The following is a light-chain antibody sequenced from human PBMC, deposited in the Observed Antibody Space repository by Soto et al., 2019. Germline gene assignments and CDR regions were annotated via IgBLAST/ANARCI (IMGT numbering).Light chain of an antibody. CDR2: AAS. CDR3: QQSFTTPVT. J-gene: IGKJ1*01. V-gene: IGKV1-39*01. CDR1: QRISTY. Sequence: DFQMTQSPSSLSASVGDRVTIXXRASQRISTYLNWYQQKPGKAPKLXIYAASTLQSGVPSRFSGSGAGTDFTLTISSLQPEDFATYYCQQSFTTPVTFGQGTKVDIK.